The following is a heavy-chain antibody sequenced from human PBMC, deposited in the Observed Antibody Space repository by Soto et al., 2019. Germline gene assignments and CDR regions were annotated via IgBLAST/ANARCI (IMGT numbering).Heavy chain of an antibody. D-gene: IGHD6-19*01. CDR2: ISGSGGST. Sequence: GGSLRLSCAASGFTFSSYAMSWVRQAPGKGLEWVSAISGSGGSTYYADSVKGRFTISRDNSKNTLYLQMNSLRAEDTAVYYCANDCVAGSRQPYDFDYWGQGTLVNVSS. CDR1: GFTFSSYA. CDR3: ANDCVAGSRQPYDFDY. J-gene: IGHJ4*02. V-gene: IGHV3-23*01.